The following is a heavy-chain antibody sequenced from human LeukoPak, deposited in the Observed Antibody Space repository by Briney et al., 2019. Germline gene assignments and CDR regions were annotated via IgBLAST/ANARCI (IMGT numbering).Heavy chain of an antibody. V-gene: IGHV1-18*01. CDR2: ISAYNGNT. CDR1: GYTFTSYG. D-gene: IGHD3-9*01. Sequence: ASVKVSCKASGYTFTSYGISWVRQAPGQGLEWMGWISAYNGNTNYAQKLQGRVTMTTDTSTSTAYMELRSLRSDDTAVYYCARPQGEYYDFLTGRTMTSGFDPWGQGTLVTVSS. J-gene: IGHJ5*02. CDR3: ARPQGEYYDFLTGRTMTSGFDP.